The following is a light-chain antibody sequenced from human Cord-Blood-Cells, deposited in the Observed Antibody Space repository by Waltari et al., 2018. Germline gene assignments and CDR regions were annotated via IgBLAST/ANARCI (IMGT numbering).Light chain of an antibody. J-gene: IGLJ2*01. CDR1: KLGEKY. V-gene: IGLV3-1*01. CDR2: QDS. Sequence: SYELTQPPSVSVSPGQTARITRSAHKLGEKYACCYQQKPRQPPVLVIYQDSKRPSGFPERFSGSNSGTTATLTISGTQAMDEADYYCQAWDSSNGVVFGGGTKLTVL. CDR3: QAWDSSNGVV.